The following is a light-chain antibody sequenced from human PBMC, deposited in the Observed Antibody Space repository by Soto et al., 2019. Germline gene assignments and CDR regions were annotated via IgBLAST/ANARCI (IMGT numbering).Light chain of an antibody. J-gene: IGKJ5*01. CDR1: QSVGNNY. CDR2: HAS. V-gene: IGKV3-20*01. Sequence: EIVLTQSPGTLSLSPGERATLSCRASQSVGNNYLAWYQQKPGQAPRLLIYHASSRATGIPDRFGGSGSGTDFTLTVSRLEPEDFAVYYCQQYGGSPPTTFGQGTRREIK. CDR3: QQYGGSPPTT.